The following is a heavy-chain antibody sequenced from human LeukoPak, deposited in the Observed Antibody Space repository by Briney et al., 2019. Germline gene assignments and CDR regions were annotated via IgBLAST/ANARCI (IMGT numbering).Heavy chain of an antibody. CDR2: ISHTGNT. D-gene: IGHD2-2*01. V-gene: IGHV4-4*02. CDR3: ARFTVPQYCTSTSCTGDYFDY. CDR1: GGSISSNNW. J-gene: IGHJ4*02. Sequence: SGTLSLTCAVSGGSISSNNWWSWVRLPPGKGLEWIGEISHTGNTNYNPSLKSRLTMSVDKSKNQFSLKLSSVTAADTALYYCARFTVPQYCTSTSCTGDYFDYWGQGTLVTVSS.